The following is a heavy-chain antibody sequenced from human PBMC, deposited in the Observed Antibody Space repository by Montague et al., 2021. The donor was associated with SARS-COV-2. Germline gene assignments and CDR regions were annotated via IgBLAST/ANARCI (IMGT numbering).Heavy chain of an antibody. D-gene: IGHD3-3*01. CDR2: RYQNGAT. V-gene: IGHV4-38-2*02. J-gene: IGHJ4*02. CDR1: GFSISSGYY. CDR3: ARSGVGIFDFSYFDS. Sequence: SETLSLTCSVSGFSISSGYYWGWLRQPPGKVLEWIGSRYQNGATXYRPSLKRQVTILLDTSKNQFSLSLTSLTAADTAVSYCARSGVGIFDFSYFDSWGQGSLVIVSS.